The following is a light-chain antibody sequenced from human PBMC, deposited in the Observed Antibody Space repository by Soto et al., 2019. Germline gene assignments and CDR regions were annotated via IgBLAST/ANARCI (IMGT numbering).Light chain of an antibody. CDR3: AAWDDSLNGLV. Sequence: QSVLTQPPSASGTPGQRVTISCSGSSSNIGSNTVNWYQQLPGTAPKLLIYNNNQRPSGVADRFSGSKSGTSASLAISGLQSEDEADYYCAAWDDSLNGLVFGTGTEVTVL. J-gene: IGLJ1*01. CDR2: NNN. CDR1: SSNIGSNT. V-gene: IGLV1-44*01.